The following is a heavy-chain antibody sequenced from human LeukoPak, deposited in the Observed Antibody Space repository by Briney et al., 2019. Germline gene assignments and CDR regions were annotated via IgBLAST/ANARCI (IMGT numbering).Heavy chain of an antibody. Sequence: SETLSLTCTVSGDSIRSYYWNWIRQPAGKGLVWIGRIQASGSTNDNPSLKSRIIMSIDTSKNQFSLKLTSVTAADTAVYYCAKDDLITGGKNWFDLWGQGTLVTVSS. V-gene: IGHV4-4*07. J-gene: IGHJ5*02. D-gene: IGHD2-15*01. CDR1: GDSIRSYY. CDR3: AKDDLITGGKNWFDL. CDR2: IQASGST.